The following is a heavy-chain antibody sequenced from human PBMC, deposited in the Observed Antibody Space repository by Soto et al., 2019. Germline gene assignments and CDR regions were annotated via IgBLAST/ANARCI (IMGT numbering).Heavy chain of an antibody. CDR2: YHSGWST. J-gene: IGHJ6*02. Sequence: VPLQGVGSRPVKPPQSLFPYCPFSGFFLNHCYSLWGLIRPFPGKGLEFIGYYHSGWSTYYDASFRSRVIISADTSNSQFSLKLSSVTVADTAVYFCVRSRQMESGNDYGLDVWGQGTTVTVSS. V-gene: IGHV4-30-4*01. D-gene: IGHD1-1*01. CDR3: VRSRQMESGNDYGLDV. CDR1: GFFLNHCYSL.